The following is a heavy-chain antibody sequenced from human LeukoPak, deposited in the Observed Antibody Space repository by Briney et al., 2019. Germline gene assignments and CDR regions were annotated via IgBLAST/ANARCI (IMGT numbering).Heavy chain of an antibody. CDR1: GYTFTSYG. J-gene: IGHJ4*02. D-gene: IGHD2-15*01. Sequence: ASVKVSCKASGYTFTSYGISWVRQAPGQGLEWMGWISAYNGNTNYAQKVQGRVTITTDTSTNTAYMELRSLRSDDTAVYYCARWDRSTAATFDFWGQGTPVTVSS. CDR2: ISAYNGNT. V-gene: IGHV1-18*01. CDR3: ARWDRSTAATFDF.